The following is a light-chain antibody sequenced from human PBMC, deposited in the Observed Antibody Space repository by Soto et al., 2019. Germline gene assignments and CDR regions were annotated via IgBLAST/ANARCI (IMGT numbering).Light chain of an antibody. CDR3: QQANSFPIT. J-gene: IGKJ5*01. CDR1: QGVSAW. CDR2: TAS. Sequence: EIQMTQSPSSVAASVGDRVTITCRASQGVSAWLAWYQQKPGKAPKLLIYTASSLHSGVPSRFAGSGSGTDFTLTISSLQPEDFATYYCQQANSFPITFGQGTRLEIK. V-gene: IGKV1-12*01.